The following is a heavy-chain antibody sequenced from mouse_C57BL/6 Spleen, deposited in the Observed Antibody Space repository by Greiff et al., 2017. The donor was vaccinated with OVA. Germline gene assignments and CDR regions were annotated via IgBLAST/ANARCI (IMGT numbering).Heavy chain of an antibody. V-gene: IGHV1-82*01. J-gene: IGHJ4*01. CDR3: EAQATFDMDY. Sequence: QVQLQQSGPELVKPGASVKISCKASGYAFSSSWMNWVKQRPGKGLEWIGRIYPGDGDTNYNGKFKGKATLTADKSSSTAYMQLSSLTSADSARSLCEAQATFDMDYWGQGTSVTVSS. D-gene: IGHD3-2*02. CDR2: IYPGDGDT. CDR1: GYAFSSSW.